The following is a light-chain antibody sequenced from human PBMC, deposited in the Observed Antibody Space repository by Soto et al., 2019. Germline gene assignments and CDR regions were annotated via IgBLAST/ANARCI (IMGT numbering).Light chain of an antibody. CDR2: GAS. J-gene: IGKJ2*01. CDR3: QQYYKWPPET. CDR1: ESVGSN. V-gene: IGKV3-15*01. Sequence: EIVMTQSPATLSVSPGERATLSCRASESVGSNLAWYQQKPGQAPRLLIHGASKRATGIPARFSGSGSGTEFTLTISSLQSEDFAVYYCQQYYKWPPETCGQGTRWIS.